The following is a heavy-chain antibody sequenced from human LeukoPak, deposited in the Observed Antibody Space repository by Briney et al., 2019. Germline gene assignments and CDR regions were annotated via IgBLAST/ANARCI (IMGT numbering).Heavy chain of an antibody. D-gene: IGHD2-2*01. CDR1: GFTVSSNY. CDR2: IYSGGST. Sequence: GGSLRLSCAASGFTVSSNYMSWVRQAPEKGLEWVSVIYSGGSTYYADSVKGRFTISRDNSKNTLYLQMNSLRAEDTAVYYCAREVVPAAFGLNWFDPWGQGTLVTVSS. J-gene: IGHJ5*02. CDR3: AREVVPAAFGLNWFDP. V-gene: IGHV3-53*01.